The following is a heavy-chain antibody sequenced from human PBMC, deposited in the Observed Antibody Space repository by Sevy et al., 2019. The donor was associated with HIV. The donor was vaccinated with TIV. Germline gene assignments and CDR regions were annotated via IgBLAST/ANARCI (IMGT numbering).Heavy chain of an antibody. J-gene: IGHJ5*01. CDR2: IWYDGRTK. Sequence: GGSLRLSCSASGFTFRSFSMHWVRQAPGKGLEWVAAIWYDGRTKQYADSVKGRFTISRDNSKNMLNLEMNSLIAEDTALYFCARDSARVIVPTAGFDSWGQGTVVTVSS. CDR1: GFTFRSFS. CDR3: ARDSARVIVPTAGFDS. V-gene: IGHV3-33*01. D-gene: IGHD1-1*01.